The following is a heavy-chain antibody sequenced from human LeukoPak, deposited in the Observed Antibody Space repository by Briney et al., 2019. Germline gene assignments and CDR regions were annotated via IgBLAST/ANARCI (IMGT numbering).Heavy chain of an antibody. CDR3: AKSSKTGQLVPFDY. CDR2: IRYDGSKK. Sequence: PGGSLRLSCAASGFIFSSYGMHWVRQAPGKGLEWVAVIRYDGSKKYYADSVQGRLTISRDNSKNTLYLQTNSLRTDDTAVYYCAKSSKTGQLVPFDYWGQGTLVTVSS. CDR1: GFIFSSYG. D-gene: IGHD6-6*01. J-gene: IGHJ4*02. V-gene: IGHV3-30*02.